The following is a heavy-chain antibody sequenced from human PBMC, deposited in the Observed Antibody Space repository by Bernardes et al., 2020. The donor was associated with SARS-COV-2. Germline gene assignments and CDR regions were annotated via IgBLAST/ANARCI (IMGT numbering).Heavy chain of an antibody. CDR3: ARDGVGYSYGYMGNY. CDR2: IKQDGSEK. Sequence: GGSLRLSCAASGFTFSSYWMSWVRQAPGKGLEWVANIKQDGSEKYYVDSVKGRFTISRDNAKNSLYLQMNSLRAEDTAVYYCARDGVGYSYGYMGNYWGQGTLVTVSS. J-gene: IGHJ4*02. V-gene: IGHV3-7*04. CDR1: GFTFSSYW. D-gene: IGHD5-18*01.